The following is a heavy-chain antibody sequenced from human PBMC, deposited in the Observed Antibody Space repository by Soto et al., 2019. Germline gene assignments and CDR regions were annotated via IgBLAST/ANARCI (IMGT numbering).Heavy chain of an antibody. CDR1: GFTFDDYA. V-gene: IGHV3-9*01. CDR3: AKGAVVVLTATYFDY. CDR2: INWNSGNI. J-gene: IGHJ4*02. D-gene: IGHD2-15*01. Sequence: EVQLVESGGGLVQPGRSLRLSCATSGFTFDDYAMHWVRQVPGKGLEWVSGINWNSGNIAYADSVKGRFTSSRDNAKNSLYLQMNSLRTDDTALYYCAKGAVVVLTATYFDYWGQGTLVTVSS.